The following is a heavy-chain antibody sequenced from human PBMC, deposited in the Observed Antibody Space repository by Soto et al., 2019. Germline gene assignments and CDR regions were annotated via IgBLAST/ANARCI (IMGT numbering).Heavy chain of an antibody. V-gene: IGHV5-51*01. CDR3: PRPYAANSGGYWFDP. D-gene: IGHD1-1*01. Sequence: GESLKISCKGSGYSFTSYWIGWVRQMPGKGLEWMGIIYPGDSDTRYSPSFQGQVTISADKSISTAYLQWSSLKASDTAMYYCPRPYAANSGGYWFDPWGQGTLVTVSS. CDR1: GYSFTSYW. J-gene: IGHJ5*02. CDR2: IYPGDSDT.